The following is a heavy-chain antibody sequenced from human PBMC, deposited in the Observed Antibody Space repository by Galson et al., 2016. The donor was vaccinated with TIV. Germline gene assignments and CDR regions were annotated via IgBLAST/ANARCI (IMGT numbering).Heavy chain of an antibody. V-gene: IGHV1-24*01. D-gene: IGHD2/OR15-2a*01. CDR2: FDPEVSKT. J-gene: IGHJ4*02. CDR1: GHSLTVLV. Sequence: SVKVSCKVSGHSLTVLVMHWVRQAPGKGLEWMGGFDPEVSKTVYARKFQGRVTMTADTYRDTAYMELGSLRIEDTAVYYCATVAWFPGLSLDNWGQGTLVTVSS. CDR3: ATVAWFPGLSLDN.